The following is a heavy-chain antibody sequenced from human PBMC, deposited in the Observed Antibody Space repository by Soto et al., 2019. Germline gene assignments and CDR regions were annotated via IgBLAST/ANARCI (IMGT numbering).Heavy chain of an antibody. J-gene: IGHJ6*02. CDR2: ISGSGGST. CDR1: GFTFSSYA. V-gene: IGHV3-23*01. CDR3: AKSSAVAGTVLCMDV. D-gene: IGHD6-19*01. Sequence: HPGGSLRLSCAASGFTFSSYAMSWVRQAPGKGLEWVSAISGSGGSTYYADSVKGRFTISRDNSKNTLYLQMNSLRAEDTAVYYCAKSSAVAGTVLCMDVWGQGTTVTVSS.